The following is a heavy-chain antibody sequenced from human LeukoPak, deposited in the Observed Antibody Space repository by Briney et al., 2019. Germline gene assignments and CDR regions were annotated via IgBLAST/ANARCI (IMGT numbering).Heavy chain of an antibody. J-gene: IGHJ3*02. CDR3: TRSTNLEAFDI. D-gene: IGHD2-8*01. V-gene: IGHV4-61*01. CDR1: GGSVSSGTYY. CDR2: MYYSGST. Sequence: PSETLSLTCTVSGGSVSSGTYYWSWIRQPPGKGLEWIGYMYYSGSTNYNPSLKSRVTISVDTSKTQCSLELTSVTTADTAVYYCTRSTNLEAFDIWGQGTMVTVSS.